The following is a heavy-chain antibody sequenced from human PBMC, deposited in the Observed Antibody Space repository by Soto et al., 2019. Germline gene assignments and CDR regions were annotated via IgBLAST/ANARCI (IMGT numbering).Heavy chain of an antibody. D-gene: IGHD6-19*01. V-gene: IGHV1-18*01. CDR2: INAFNGNT. Sequence: QVQLVQSGAEVKTPGASVKVSCKASGYTFTSYSISWMRQAPGQGLEWMGWINAFNGNTIYAPKFQGRVTMTTDTSTSIVYMALRSLRSDDTAVYYCARDWDNSGWGGGRGMDVWGQGTTVIVSS. CDR1: GYTFTSYS. CDR3: ARDWDNSGWGGGRGMDV. J-gene: IGHJ6*02.